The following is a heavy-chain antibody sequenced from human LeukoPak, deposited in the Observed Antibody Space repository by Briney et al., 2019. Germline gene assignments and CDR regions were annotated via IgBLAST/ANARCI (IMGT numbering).Heavy chain of an antibody. D-gene: IGHD6-19*01. CDR3: ARHAVYAGSGWAFDY. Sequence: PSETLSLTCTVSGGSISSYYWSWIRQPPGKGLEWIGYIFHTGSGSTSHNPSLKSRVTISVDTSKNQFSLNLNSVTAADTAVYYCARHAVYAGSGWAFDYWGQGTLVTVSS. V-gene: IGHV4-59*08. CDR1: GGSISSYY. CDR2: IFHTGSGST. J-gene: IGHJ4*02.